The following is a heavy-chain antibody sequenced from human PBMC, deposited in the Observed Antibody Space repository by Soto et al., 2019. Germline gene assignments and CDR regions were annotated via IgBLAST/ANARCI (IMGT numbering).Heavy chain of an antibody. V-gene: IGHV3-21*01. CDR3: AREKRHNSLGGRFGMDV. CDR1: GFIFSDFT. D-gene: IGHD1-1*01. CDR2: IGSSGGNS. J-gene: IGHJ6*02. Sequence: EVQLVESGGGLVKPGGSLRLSCAVSGFIFSDFTMNWVRQAPGKGLEWVASIGSSGGNSFYADSVKGRFIISGENAKTSLDLQINSLRAEDTAVYYCAREKRHNSLGGRFGMDVWGQGTTVPVS.